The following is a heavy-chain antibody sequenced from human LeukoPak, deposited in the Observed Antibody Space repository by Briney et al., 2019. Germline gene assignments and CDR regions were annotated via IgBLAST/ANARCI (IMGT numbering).Heavy chain of an antibody. CDR3: AKDIRSYYDSSGYSGFDY. J-gene: IGHJ4*02. Sequence: TGGSLRLSCAASGFTFDDYAMHWVRQAPGKGLEWVSGISWNSGSIGYADSVKGRFTISRDNAKNSLYLQMNSLRAEDTALYYCAKDIRSYYDSSGYSGFDYWGQGTLVTVSS. D-gene: IGHD3-22*01. CDR1: GFTFDDYA. CDR2: ISWNSGSI. V-gene: IGHV3-9*01.